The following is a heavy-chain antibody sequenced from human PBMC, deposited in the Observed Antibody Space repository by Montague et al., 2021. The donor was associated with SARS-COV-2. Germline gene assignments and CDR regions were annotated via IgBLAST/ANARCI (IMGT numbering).Heavy chain of an antibody. CDR2: IYYSGST. CDR3: ARDLAGYYGSGSYGGMDV. V-gene: IGHV4-39*07. D-gene: IGHD3-10*01. Sequence: SETLSLNCTVSGGSISSSSYYWGWIRQPPGKGLEWIGSIYYSGSTYYNPSLKSRVTISVDTSKNQLSLKLSSVTAADTAVYYCARDLAGYYGSGSYGGMDVWGQGTTVTVSS. J-gene: IGHJ6*02. CDR1: GGSISSSSYY.